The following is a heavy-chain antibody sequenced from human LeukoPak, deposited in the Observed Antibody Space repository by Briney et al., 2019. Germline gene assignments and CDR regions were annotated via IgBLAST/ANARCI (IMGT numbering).Heavy chain of an antibody. J-gene: IGHJ4*02. CDR2: FDSEYGET. CDR3: ASDLSKGRLVLRNLQWMIF. Sequence: GASVKVSCKISGYSLSELPIHWVRQAPGRGLEWMGGFDSEYGETVYSQMFQGRITMTEDTSIDTAWMELSSLTSEDTAVYYCASDLSKGRLVLRNLQWMIFWGQGTLVTVSS. V-gene: IGHV1-24*01. CDR1: GYSLSELP. D-gene: IGHD3/OR15-3a*01.